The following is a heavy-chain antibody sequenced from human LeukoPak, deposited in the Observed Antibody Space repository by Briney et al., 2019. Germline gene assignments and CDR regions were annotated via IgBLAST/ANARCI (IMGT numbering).Heavy chain of an antibody. Sequence: PGGSLRLSCAASGFTFSSYVMNWVRQAPGKGLEWVSSITSSGDRTYYADSVKGRFTISRDNSKNTLHLQMNSLRAEGTAVYYCAKGGRGYSSSWYSGGDYYYYMDVWGKGTTVTVSS. J-gene: IGHJ6*03. CDR2: ITSSGDRT. D-gene: IGHD6-13*01. CDR1: GFTFSSYV. V-gene: IGHV3-23*01. CDR3: AKGGRGYSSSWYSGGDYYYYMDV.